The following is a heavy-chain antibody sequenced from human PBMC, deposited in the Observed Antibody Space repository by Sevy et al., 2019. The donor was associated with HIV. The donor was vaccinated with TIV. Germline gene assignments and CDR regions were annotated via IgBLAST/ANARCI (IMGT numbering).Heavy chain of an antibody. Sequence: GGSLRLSCAASGFIFSDYGMHWVRQAPGKGLEWVAVISYDGSNKYYAYSVKGRFTISRDNSKNTLYLQMNSLRAEDTAVYYCAKDRGRIAVAGIRGFDYWGQGTLVTVSS. CDR2: ISYDGSNK. CDR1: GFIFSDYG. J-gene: IGHJ4*02. D-gene: IGHD6-19*01. V-gene: IGHV3-30*18. CDR3: AKDRGRIAVAGIRGFDY.